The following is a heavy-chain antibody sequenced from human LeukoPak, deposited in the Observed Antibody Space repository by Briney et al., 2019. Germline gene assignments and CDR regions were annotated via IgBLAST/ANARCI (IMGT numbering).Heavy chain of an antibody. CDR2: ISGSGGST. CDR1: GFTFSSYA. D-gene: IGHD3-16*01. V-gene: IGHV3-23*01. J-gene: IGHJ3*02. CDR3: AKDRGSYGAFDI. Sequence: GGSLRLSCAASGFTFSSYAMSWARQAPGKGLEWVSAISGSGGSTYYADSVKGRFTISRDNSKNTLYLQMNSLRAEDTAVYYCAKDRGSYGAFDIWGQGTMVTVSS.